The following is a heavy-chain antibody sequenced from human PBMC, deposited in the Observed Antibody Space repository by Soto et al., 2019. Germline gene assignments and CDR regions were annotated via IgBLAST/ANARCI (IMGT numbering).Heavy chain of an antibody. CDR3: ARKVRGVITYYMDV. V-gene: IGHV1-18*01. CDR2: ISAYNGNT. CDR1: GYTFTSYG. D-gene: IGHD3-10*01. Sequence: ASVKVSCKASGYTFTSYGISWVRQAPGQGLEWMGWISAYNGNTNYAQKLQGRVTMTTDTSTSTAYMELRSLRSDDTAVYYCARKVRGVITYYMDVWGKGTTVTVSS. J-gene: IGHJ6*03.